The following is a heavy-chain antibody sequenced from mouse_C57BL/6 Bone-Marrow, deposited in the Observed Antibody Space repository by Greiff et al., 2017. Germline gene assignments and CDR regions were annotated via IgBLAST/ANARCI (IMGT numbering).Heavy chain of an antibody. V-gene: IGHV1-81*01. CDR2: INPRSGNT. Sequence: VHLVESGAELARPGASVKLSCKASGYTFTSYGISWVKQRTGQGLEWIGEINPRSGNTYYNEKFKGKATLTADKSSSTPYMELRSLTSEDSAVFFCARMGAALAQLAYWGQGTLVTVSA. CDR1: GYTFTSYG. CDR3: ARMGAALAQLAY. D-gene: IGHD3-1*01. J-gene: IGHJ3*01.